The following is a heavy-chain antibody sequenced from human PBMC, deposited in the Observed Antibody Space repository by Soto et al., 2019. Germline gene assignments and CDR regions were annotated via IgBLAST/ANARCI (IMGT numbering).Heavy chain of an antibody. CDR3: ARGGFGLNDSSGYYSPGAFDX. CDR2: IIPVFGTA. Sequence: ASLKVSCKASGGTFSSYAISWVRQAPGQGLEWRGGIIPVFGTANYAKKFQGRVTITADKSTSKDYMELSSLRSEDTAVYYCARGGFGLNDSSGYYSPGAFDXWGQGTMVTVS. V-gene: IGHV1-69*06. J-gene: IGHJ3*02. CDR1: GGTFSSYA. D-gene: IGHD3-22*01.